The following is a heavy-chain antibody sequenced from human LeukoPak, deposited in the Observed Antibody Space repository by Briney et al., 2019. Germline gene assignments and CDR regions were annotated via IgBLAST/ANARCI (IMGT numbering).Heavy chain of an antibody. J-gene: IGHJ4*02. V-gene: IGHV3-74*01. Sequence: GGSLRLSCEASGFTFRSYWMHWVRQAPGKGLMWVSRIETDGSSTNYADSVKGRFTISRDNAKNSLYLQMNSLRAEDTAVYYCVLNMVGGQIFDFWGQGTLVAVSS. CDR2: IETDGSST. D-gene: IGHD3-10*01. CDR3: VLNMVGGQIFDF. CDR1: GFTFRSYW.